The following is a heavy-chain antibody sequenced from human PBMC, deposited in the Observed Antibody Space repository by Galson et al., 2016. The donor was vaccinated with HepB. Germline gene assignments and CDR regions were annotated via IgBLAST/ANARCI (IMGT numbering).Heavy chain of an antibody. CDR1: GDSVSSNSAA. D-gene: IGHD6-19*01. V-gene: IGHV6-1*01. J-gene: IGHJ6*02. CDR3: ARVAVTGNYYYYGVDV. Sequence: CAISGDSVSSNSAAWNWIRQSPSRGLEWLGRTYYRSKWYNDYAVSVKSRITINPDTSKNQFSLQLSSVTPKDTAVYYCARVAVTGNYYYYGVDVWGQGTTVTVSS. CDR2: TYYRSKWYN.